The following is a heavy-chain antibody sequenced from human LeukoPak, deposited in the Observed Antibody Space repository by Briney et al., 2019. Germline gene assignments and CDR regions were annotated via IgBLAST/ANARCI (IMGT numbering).Heavy chain of an antibody. CDR1: GFTFSSYW. D-gene: IGHD3-22*01. V-gene: IGHV3-7*01. Sequence: GGSLRLSCAASGFTFSSYWMSWVRQAPGKGLEWVANIKQDGSEKYYVDSVKGRFTISRDNAKNSLYLQMNSLRAEDTAVYYCARGPEPYYYDSSGYSNDAFDIWGQGTMVTVSS. CDR2: IKQDGSEK. J-gene: IGHJ3*02. CDR3: ARGPEPYYYDSSGYSNDAFDI.